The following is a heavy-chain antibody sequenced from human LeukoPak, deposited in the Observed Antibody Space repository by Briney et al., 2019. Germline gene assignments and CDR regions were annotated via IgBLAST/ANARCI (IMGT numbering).Heavy chain of an antibody. V-gene: IGHV3-7*01. CDR2: IKHDGSEK. D-gene: IGHD6-13*01. J-gene: IGHJ6*03. Sequence: GGPLRLSCAASGFTFNTYWMSWARQAPGKGLDWVANIKHDGSEKYYVDSVKGRFPISRDNAKNSLYLQMNSLRAEDTAVYYCATGIAADDIYSYYYYMDVWGKGTTVTVSS. CDR3: ATGIAADDIYSYYYYMDV. CDR1: GFTFNTYW.